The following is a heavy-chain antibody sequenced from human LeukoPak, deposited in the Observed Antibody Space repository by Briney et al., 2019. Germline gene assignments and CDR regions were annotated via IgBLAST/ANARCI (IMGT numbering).Heavy chain of an antibody. J-gene: IGHJ6*02. V-gene: IGHV3-74*01. D-gene: IGHD2/OR15-2a*01. CDR3: ARDISRTMDV. Sequence: GGSLRLSCEGSAFIFSGRWMHWVRQAPGKGLVWVSIINTDGSTTRYADFVEGRFTISRDNARNTLYLEMNSLRVEDTAVYFCARDISRTMDVWGQGTTVTV. CDR1: AFIFSGRW. CDR2: INTDGSTT.